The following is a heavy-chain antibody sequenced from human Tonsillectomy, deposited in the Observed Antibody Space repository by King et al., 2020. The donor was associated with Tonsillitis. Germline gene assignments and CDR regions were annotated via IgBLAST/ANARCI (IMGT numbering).Heavy chain of an antibody. D-gene: IGHD3-22*01. V-gene: IGHV3-64D*06. CDR1: GFTFGXSA. CDR3: VKDGEYDSGGNYGTEY. CDR2: XXXXXXXX. Sequence: VQLVESGEGXVQPXGSLXLXXXASGFTFGXSAXLXVXXAPXKGXXXVXXXXXXXXXXNXAXXGXXRFXISRDXSKNTLYLQMRGXRVEDTAVYYCVKDGEYDSGGNYGTEYWGQGTLVTVSS. J-gene: IGHJ4*02.